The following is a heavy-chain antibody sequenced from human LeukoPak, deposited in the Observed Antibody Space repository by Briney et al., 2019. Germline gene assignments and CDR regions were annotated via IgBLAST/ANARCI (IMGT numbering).Heavy chain of an antibody. CDR2: IRSTANGYAT. V-gene: IGHV3-73*01. CDR3: TGNYYGSGSSADFDY. J-gene: IGHJ4*02. CDR1: GFTFSGSA. Sequence: PAGSLRLSCAASGFTFSGSALHWVRQASGKGLEWVGRIRSTANGYATAYAASVKGRFTISRDDSKNTAYLQMDSLKTEDTAVYYCTGNYYGSGSSADFDYWGQGTLVTVSS. D-gene: IGHD3-10*01.